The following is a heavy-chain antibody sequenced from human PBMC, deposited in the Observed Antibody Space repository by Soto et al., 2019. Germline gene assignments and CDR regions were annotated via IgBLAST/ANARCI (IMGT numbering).Heavy chain of an antibody. CDR3: ASPPGAVAGPNYYYYGMDV. CDR1: GFTVSSNY. CDR2: IYSGGST. J-gene: IGHJ6*02. V-gene: IGHV3-53*01. D-gene: IGHD6-19*01. Sequence: PGGSLRLSCAAPGFTVSSNYMSWVRQAPGKGLEWVSVIYSGGSTYYADSVKGRFTISRDNSKNTLYLQMNSLRAEDTAVYYCASPPGAVAGPNYYYYGMDVWGQGTTVTVSS.